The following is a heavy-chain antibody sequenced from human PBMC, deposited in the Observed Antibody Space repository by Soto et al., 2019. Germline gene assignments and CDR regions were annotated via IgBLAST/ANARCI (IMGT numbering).Heavy chain of an antibody. D-gene: IGHD6-19*01. V-gene: IGHV1-69*13. CDR3: ARQMGYSSGWYAKNAFDI. CDR1: GGTFSSYA. CDR2: IIPIFGTA. J-gene: IGHJ3*02. Sequence: ASVKVSCKASGGTFSSYAISWVRQAPGQGLEWMGGIIPIFGTANYAQKFQGRVTITADESTSTAYMELSSLRSEDTAVYYCARQMGYSSGWYAKNAFDIWGQGTMVTVSS.